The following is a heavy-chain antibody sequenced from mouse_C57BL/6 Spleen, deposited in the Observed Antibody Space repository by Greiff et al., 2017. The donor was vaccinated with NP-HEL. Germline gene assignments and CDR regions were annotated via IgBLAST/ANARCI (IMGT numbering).Heavy chain of an antibody. V-gene: IGHV1-80*01. CDR1: GYAFSSYW. D-gene: IGHD1-1*01. CDR2: IYPGDGDT. J-gene: IGHJ1*03. CDR3: AREPPITTVVATGYFDV. Sequence: QVHVKQSGAELVKPGASVKISCKASGYAFSSYWMNWVKQRPGKGLEWIGQIYPGDGDTNYNGKFKGKATLTADKSSSTAYMQLSILTSEDSAVYFCAREPPITTVVATGYFDVWGTGTTVTVSS.